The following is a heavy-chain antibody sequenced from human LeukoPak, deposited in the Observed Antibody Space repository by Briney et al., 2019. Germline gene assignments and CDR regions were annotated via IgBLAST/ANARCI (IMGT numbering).Heavy chain of an antibody. CDR3: ARAYSISWYYFDY. V-gene: IGHV4-4*07. D-gene: IGHD6-13*01. Sequence: PSETLSLTCTVSGGSISSYYWSWIRQPAGKGLEWIGRIYSSGSTNYNPSLKSRVTMSVDKSKNQFSLKLTSVTAADTAVYYCARAYSISWYYFDYWGQGTLVTVSS. J-gene: IGHJ4*02. CDR2: IYSSGST. CDR1: GGSISSYY.